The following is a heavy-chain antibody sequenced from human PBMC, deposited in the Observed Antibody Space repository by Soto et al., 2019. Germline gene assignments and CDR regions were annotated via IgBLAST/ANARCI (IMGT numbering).Heavy chain of an antibody. CDR2: IYYSGST. CDR3: AREKYYDSSGYWNWFDP. J-gene: IGHJ5*02. Sequence: SETLSLTCTVSGGSISSYYWSWIRQPPGKGLEWIGYIYYSGSTNYNPSLKSRVTISVGTSKNQFSLKLSSVTAADTAVYYCAREKYYDSSGYWNWFDPWGQGTLVTVSS. CDR1: GGSISSYY. V-gene: IGHV4-59*12. D-gene: IGHD3-22*01.